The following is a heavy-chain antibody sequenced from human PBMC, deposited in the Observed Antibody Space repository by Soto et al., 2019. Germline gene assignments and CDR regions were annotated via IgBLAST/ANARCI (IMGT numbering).Heavy chain of an antibody. Sequence: QVQVVQSGVEVRRPGSSVKVSCKASGDTFKNCVISWVRQAPGQGLEWMGGIIPLLGTTDFAPRFQGRLTITTDESTATAYMELSRLRSEDTATYYCAAELGFGKLAVVWGQGTTVIVSS. CDR1: GDTFKNCV. J-gene: IGHJ6*02. V-gene: IGHV1-69*01. CDR3: AAELGFGKLAVV. D-gene: IGHD7-27*01. CDR2: IIPLLGTT.